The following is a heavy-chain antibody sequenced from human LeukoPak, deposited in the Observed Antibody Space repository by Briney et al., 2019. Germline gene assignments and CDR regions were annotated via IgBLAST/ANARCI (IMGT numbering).Heavy chain of an antibody. CDR3: ARTSGYSDY. CDR2: IHYSGST. D-gene: IGHD3-22*01. CDR1: GGSISSYY. Sequence: SETLSLTCTVSGGSISSYYWSWIRQPPGKGLEWLGYIHYSGSTNYNPSLKSRVTISVDTSKNQFSLKLSSVTAADTAVYYCARTSGYSDYWGQGTLVTVSS. J-gene: IGHJ4*02. V-gene: IGHV4-59*01.